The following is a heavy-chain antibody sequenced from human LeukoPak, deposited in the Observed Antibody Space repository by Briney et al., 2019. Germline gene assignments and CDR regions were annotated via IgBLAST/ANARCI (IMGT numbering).Heavy chain of an antibody. V-gene: IGHV3-74*01. J-gene: IGHJ4*02. CDR2: ISNDGSST. D-gene: IGHD3/OR15-3a*01. CDR1: GFTFSVYW. CDR3: VRDSPTGYYTDH. Sequence: GGSLKLSCAASGFTFSVYWMHWVRQAPGKGLVWVSRISNDGSSTTYADSVKGGFTISRDDAKNTVYLQMNSLRAEDTAVYYCVRDSPTGYYTDHWGQGTLVTVSS.